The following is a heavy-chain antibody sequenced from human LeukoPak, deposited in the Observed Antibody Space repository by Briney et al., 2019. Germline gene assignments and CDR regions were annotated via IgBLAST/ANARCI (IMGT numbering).Heavy chain of an antibody. CDR2: IGSNGGST. CDR1: GFTFSSYA. D-gene: IGHD6-6*01. Sequence: PGGSLRLSCAASGFTFSSYAMHWVRQAPGKGLEYVSAIGSNGGSTYYANSVKGRFTISRDNSKNTLYLQMGSLRAEDMAVYYCARGRAATIAARPWGFDYWGQGTLVTVSS. J-gene: IGHJ4*02. CDR3: ARGRAATIAARPWGFDY. V-gene: IGHV3-64*01.